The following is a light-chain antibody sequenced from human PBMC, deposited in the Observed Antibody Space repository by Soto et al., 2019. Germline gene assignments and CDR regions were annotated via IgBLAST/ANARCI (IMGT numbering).Light chain of an antibody. CDR2: EAL. V-gene: IGKV3-20*01. J-gene: IGKJ1*01. CDR1: RSISTY. Sequence: ETVLTQSPATLSLSPGERATLSCRASRSISTYLAWYQQKPGQAPRLLIYEALNRATGIPARFSGSGSGTDFTLTISRLEPEDFAVYYCQQYGSSLTWTFGQGTKVDI. CDR3: QQYGSSLTWT.